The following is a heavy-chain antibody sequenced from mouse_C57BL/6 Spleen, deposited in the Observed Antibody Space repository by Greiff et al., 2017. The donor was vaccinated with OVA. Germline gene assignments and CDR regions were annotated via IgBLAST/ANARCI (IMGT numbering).Heavy chain of an antibody. CDR1: GYAFTNYL. Sequence: QVQLKQSGAELVRPGTSVKVSCKASGYAFTNYLIEWVKQRPGQGLEWIGVINPGSGGTNYNEKFKGKATLTADKSSSTAYMQLSSLTSEDSAVYFCARGVVTSYFDYWGQGTTLTVSS. V-gene: IGHV1-54*01. J-gene: IGHJ2*01. CDR2: INPGSGGT. D-gene: IGHD2-3*01. CDR3: ARGVVTSYFDY.